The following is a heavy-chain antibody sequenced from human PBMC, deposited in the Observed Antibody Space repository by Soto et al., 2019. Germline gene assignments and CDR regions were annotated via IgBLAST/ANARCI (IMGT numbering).Heavy chain of an antibody. CDR2: LSYDGSNK. Sequence: GFLGPSCAAPGFTFSSYAMDLGRQGSGKGLEGVGVLSYDGSNKYYADSVKGRFTISRDNSKNTLYLQMNSLRAEDTAVYYCAREGYYDFWSGYYMSPDYYYGMDVWGQGTTVTVSS. V-gene: IGHV3-30-3*01. CDR3: AREGYYDFWSGYYMSPDYYYGMDV. CDR1: GFTFSSYA. J-gene: IGHJ6*02. D-gene: IGHD3-3*01.